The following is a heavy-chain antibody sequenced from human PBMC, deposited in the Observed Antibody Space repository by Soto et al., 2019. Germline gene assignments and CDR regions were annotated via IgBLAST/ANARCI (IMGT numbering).Heavy chain of an antibody. V-gene: IGHV3-21*01. CDR1: GFTFSSYS. D-gene: IGHD4-17*01. CDR3: ASPWDYGDYGDYYYYGMDV. CDR2: ISSSSSYI. J-gene: IGHJ6*02. Sequence: GGSLRLSCAASGFTFSSYSMNWVRQAPGKGLEWVSSISSSSSYIYYADSVKGRFTISRDNAKNSLYLQMNSLRAEDTAVYYCASPWDYGDYGDYYYYGMDVWGQGTTVTVYS.